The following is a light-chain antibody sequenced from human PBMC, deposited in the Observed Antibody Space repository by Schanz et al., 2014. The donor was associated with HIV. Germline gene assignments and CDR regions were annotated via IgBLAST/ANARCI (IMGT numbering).Light chain of an antibody. Sequence: QSALTQPASVSGSPGQSITISCTGTSSDVGGYNYVSWYQQHPGKAPKVMIYDVNKRPSGVPDRYSGSKSGTSASLAITGLQAEDEADYFCQSYDKSLSVVIFGGGTKLTVL. CDR3: QSYDKSLSVVI. CDR1: SSDVGGYNY. CDR2: DVN. J-gene: IGLJ2*01. V-gene: IGLV2-14*03.